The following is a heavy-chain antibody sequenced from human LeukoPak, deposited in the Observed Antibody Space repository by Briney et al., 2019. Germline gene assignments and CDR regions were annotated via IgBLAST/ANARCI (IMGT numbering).Heavy chain of an antibody. V-gene: IGHV4-4*07. CDR2: IYSSGST. CDR3: ARGQYHLLYWYFDL. Sequence: SETLSLTCTVSGGSISSYYWSWIRQPAGKGLEWIGRIYSSGSTNYNPSLKSRVTMSVDTSKNQFSPKLSSVTAADTAVYYCARGQYHLLYWYFDLWGRGTLVTVSS. CDR1: GGSISSYY. D-gene: IGHD2-2*01. J-gene: IGHJ2*01.